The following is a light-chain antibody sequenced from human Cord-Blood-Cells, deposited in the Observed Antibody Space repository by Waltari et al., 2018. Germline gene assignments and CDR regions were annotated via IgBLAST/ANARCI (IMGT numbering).Light chain of an antibody. CDR3: QQYGSSRWT. Sequence: EIVLMQSPGTLSLSPGERATLSCRASQSVSSSYLAWYQQKPGQAARLLIYGASSRATGIPDRFSGSGSGTDFTLTISRLEPEDFAVYYCQQYGSSRWTFGQGTKVEIK. CDR1: QSVSSSY. J-gene: IGKJ1*01. V-gene: IGKV3-20*01. CDR2: GAS.